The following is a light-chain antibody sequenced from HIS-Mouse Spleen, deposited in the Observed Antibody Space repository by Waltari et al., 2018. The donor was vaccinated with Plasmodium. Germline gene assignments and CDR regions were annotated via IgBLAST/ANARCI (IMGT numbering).Light chain of an antibody. CDR2: EVS. CDR1: SSDVGGYNY. Sequence: QSALTQPASVSGSPGQSITISCTGTSSDVGGYNYVSWYQQHPGKAPKLMIDEVSNRPSWVSKRLSGCKAGTSASLAITGLQAGDEADYYCQSYDSSLGGWVFGGGTKLTVL. CDR3: QSYDSSLGGWV. J-gene: IGLJ3*02. V-gene: IGLV2-14*01.